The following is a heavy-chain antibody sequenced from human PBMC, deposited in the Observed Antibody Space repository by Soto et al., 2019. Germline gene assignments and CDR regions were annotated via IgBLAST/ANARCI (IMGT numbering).Heavy chain of an antibody. J-gene: IGHJ4*02. CDR2: XYXTXXX. CDR1: GGSFTSNNW. V-gene: IGHV4-4*02. D-gene: IGHD1-7*01. Sequence: SETLSLTCAVSGGSFTSNNWWTWVRQPPGQGXEXIXXXYXTXXXNXXXXLKSRVTISLDKSEKQISLKVTSLTAADTAVYYCASRDPGTSVDYWGQGTLLTVSS. CDR3: ASRDPGTSVDY.